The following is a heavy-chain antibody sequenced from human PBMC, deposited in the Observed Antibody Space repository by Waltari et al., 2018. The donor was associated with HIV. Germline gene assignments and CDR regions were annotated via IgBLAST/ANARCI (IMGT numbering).Heavy chain of an antibody. D-gene: IGHD1-20*01. Sequence: QVQLAESGGGVVQPGRSLRPSCGASGFISNKFGMHWVRQKPGKGLEWVAAIWYDGGNEYYADSVKGRFTISRDNSKNTLYLQMNSLRAEDTAVYYCARDWTITATTRVDFWGPGTLVTVSS. CDR2: IWYDGGNE. CDR1: GFISNKFG. V-gene: IGHV3-33*01. J-gene: IGHJ4*03. CDR3: ARDWTITATTRVDF.